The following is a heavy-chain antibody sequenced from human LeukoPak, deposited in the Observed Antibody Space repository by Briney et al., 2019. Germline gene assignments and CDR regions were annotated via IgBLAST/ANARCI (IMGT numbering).Heavy chain of an antibody. V-gene: IGHV3-48*04. CDR3: ARKLTGTTYFDC. CDR2: IHSSGGTI. D-gene: IGHD1-1*01. CDR1: GFTFNNYW. Sequence: PGGSLRLSCAASGFTFNNYWMTWVRQAPGKGLEWVSYIHSSGGTIYYADSVKGRFTISRDSAKNSVYLRMNSLRAEDTALYYCARKLTGTTYFDCWGQGILVTVSS. J-gene: IGHJ4*02.